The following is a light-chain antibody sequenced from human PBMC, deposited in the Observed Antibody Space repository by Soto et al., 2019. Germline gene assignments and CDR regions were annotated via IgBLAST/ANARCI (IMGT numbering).Light chain of an antibody. Sequence: EIVLTQSPATLSLSPGERATLSCRASQSVSSYLAWYQQKPGQAPRLLIYDASNSATGIPARFSGSGSGTDFTLTISSLEPEDFAVYYCQQRSNWPTFGQGTKVGIK. J-gene: IGKJ1*01. V-gene: IGKV3-11*01. CDR3: QQRSNWPT. CDR1: QSVSSY. CDR2: DAS.